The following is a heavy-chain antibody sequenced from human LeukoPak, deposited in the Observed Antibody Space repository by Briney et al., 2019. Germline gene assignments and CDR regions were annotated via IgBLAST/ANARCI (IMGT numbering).Heavy chain of an antibody. D-gene: IGHD1-26*01. V-gene: IGHV3-21*01. CDR1: GFTFSNYN. J-gene: IGHJ6*03. CDR3: ARDPYSGSYGPYYYYFMDV. Sequence: PGGSLRLSCAASGFTFSNYNMNWVRQAPGKGLEWVSSITTSSTCIYYADSVKGRFTISRDNAKNSLYLQMNSLRAEDTAVYFCARDPYSGSYGPYYYYFMDVWGKGTTVTISS. CDR2: ITTSSTCI.